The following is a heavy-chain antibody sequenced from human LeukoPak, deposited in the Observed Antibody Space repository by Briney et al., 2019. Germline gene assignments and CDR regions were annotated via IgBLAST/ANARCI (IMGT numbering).Heavy chain of an antibody. V-gene: IGHV4-38-2*02. CDR1: SYSISMGYY. J-gene: IGHJ4*02. CDR3: ARDVGSPCDY. Sequence: SETLSLTCRVTSYSISMGYYWVWFRQPPGKGREWIGTIYHTGSTSYIPSLSSRVTMSVEASKNQFSLKLSSLSAADTAVYYCARDVGSPCDYWRQGLLVSVPS. D-gene: IGHD1-26*01. CDR2: IYHTGST.